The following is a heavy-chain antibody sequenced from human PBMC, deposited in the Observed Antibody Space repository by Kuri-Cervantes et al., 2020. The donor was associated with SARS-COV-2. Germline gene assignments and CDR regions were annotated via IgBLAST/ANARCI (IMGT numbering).Heavy chain of an antibody. CDR2: IYYSGST. CDR3: ARDMVQGVLNYYYMDV. Sequence: GSLRLSCTVSGGSISSYYWSWIRQPPGKGLEWIGYIYYSGSTNYNPSLKSRVTMSVDTSKNQFSLKLSSVTAADTAVYYCARDMVQGVLNYYYMDVWGKGTTVTVSS. V-gene: IGHV4-59*12. D-gene: IGHD3-10*01. J-gene: IGHJ6*03. CDR1: GGSISSYY.